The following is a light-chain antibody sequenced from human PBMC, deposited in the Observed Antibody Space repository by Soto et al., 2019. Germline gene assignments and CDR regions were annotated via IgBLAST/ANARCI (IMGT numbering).Light chain of an antibody. CDR2: GAS. J-gene: IGKJ2*01. CDR1: QSVSSN. V-gene: IGKV3-15*01. Sequence: EIVMTQSPATLSVSPGERATLSCRASQSVSSNLAWYQQKPGQAPRLLIYGASTRATGIPARFSGSGSGTEFPLTIRSLQSEDFAVYYCQQYNNWPPDTFGQGTKREIK. CDR3: QQYNNWPPDT.